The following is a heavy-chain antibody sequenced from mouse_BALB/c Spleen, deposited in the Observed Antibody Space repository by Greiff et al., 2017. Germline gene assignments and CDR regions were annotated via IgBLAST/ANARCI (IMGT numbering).Heavy chain of an antibody. CDR1: GFNIKDYY. J-gene: IGHJ2*01. D-gene: IGHD1-1*01. CDR2: IDPENGDT. V-gene: IGHV14-4*02. CDR3: NDGRGYFDY. Sequence: VQLQQSGAELVRSGASVKLSCTASGFNIKDYYMHWVKQRPEQGLEWIGWIDPENGDTEYAPKFQGKATMTADTSSTTAYLQLSSLTSEDTAVYYCNDGRGYFDYWGQGTTLTVSS.